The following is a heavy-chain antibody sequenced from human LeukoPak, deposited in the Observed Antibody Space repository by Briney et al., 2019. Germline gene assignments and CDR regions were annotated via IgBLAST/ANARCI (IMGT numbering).Heavy chain of an antibody. V-gene: IGHV1-18*01. Sequence: GASVKVSCKASGYTFTSYGISWVRQAPGQGLEWMGWISAYNGNTNYAQKLQGRVTMTTDTSTSTAYMELRSLRPDDTAVYYCAREPSPPSNYYDSSGTGPYYFDYWGQGTLVTVSS. D-gene: IGHD3-22*01. CDR1: GYTFTSYG. CDR2: ISAYNGNT. J-gene: IGHJ4*02. CDR3: AREPSPPSNYYDSSGTGPYYFDY.